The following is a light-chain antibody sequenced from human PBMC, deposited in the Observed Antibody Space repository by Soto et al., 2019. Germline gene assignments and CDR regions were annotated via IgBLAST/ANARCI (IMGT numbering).Light chain of an antibody. CDR2: DAS. V-gene: IGKV3-20*01. CDR3: QQYVTPPFT. J-gene: IGKJ3*01. CDR1: ESVNRFY. Sequence: EIVLAQSPDTLYFYPGERATLSCRASESVNRFYLAWYQHNPGQAPRLLIFDASERSTGIPDRFSGSGSGTDFTLTISILEPEDFAVYYCQQYVTPPFTFGPGTKWDI.